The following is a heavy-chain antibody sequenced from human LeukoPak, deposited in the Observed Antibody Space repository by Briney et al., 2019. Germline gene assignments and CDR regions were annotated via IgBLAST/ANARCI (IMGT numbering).Heavy chain of an antibody. V-gene: IGHV3-48*03. CDR1: GFTFSSYE. CDR3: VVVPAAASSWVDY. J-gene: IGHJ4*02. D-gene: IGHD2-2*01. CDR2: ISSSSSYT. Sequence: GGSLRLSCATSGFTFSSYEMNWVRQAPGRGLEWISYISSSSSYTDYADSVKGRFTISRDNAKNSLFLQMNSLRAEDTAVYYCVVVPAAASSWVDYWGQGTLVTVSS.